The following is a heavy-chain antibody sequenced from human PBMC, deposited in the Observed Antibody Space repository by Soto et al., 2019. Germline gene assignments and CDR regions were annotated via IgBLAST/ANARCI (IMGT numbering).Heavy chain of an antibody. V-gene: IGHV5-51*01. CDR3: ARPLVAGTGYYYGMDV. Sequence: PGESLKIACKGSVYSFTSYWIGWVRQMPGKGLEWMGITYPGDSDTRYSPSFQGQVTISADKSISTAYLQWSSLKASDTAMYYCARPLVAGTGYYYGMDVWGQGTTVTVSS. D-gene: IGHD6-19*01. CDR1: VYSFTSYW. J-gene: IGHJ6*02. CDR2: TYPGDSDT.